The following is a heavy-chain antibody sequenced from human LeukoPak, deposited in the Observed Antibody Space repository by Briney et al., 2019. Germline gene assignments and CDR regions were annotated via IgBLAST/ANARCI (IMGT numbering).Heavy chain of an antibody. CDR3: ARRLGGGNSNYMDV. CDR1: GFTFSSYA. D-gene: IGHD4-23*01. J-gene: IGHJ6*03. CDR2: ISYDGSNK. V-gene: IGHV3-30*01. Sequence: PGWSLRLSCAASGFTFSSYAMHWVRQAPGKGLEWVAVISYDGSNKYYADSVKGRFTISRDNSKNTLYLQMNSLRAEDTAVYYCARRLGGGNSNYMDVWGKGTTVTVSS.